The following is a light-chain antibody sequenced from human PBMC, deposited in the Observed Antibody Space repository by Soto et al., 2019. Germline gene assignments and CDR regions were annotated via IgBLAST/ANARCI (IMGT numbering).Light chain of an antibody. V-gene: IGKV1-39*01. CDR3: QQCYSTPLT. Sequence: DIQMTQSPSSLSASVGDRVTITCRASQSISSYLNWSQQKPGKAPKRLIYAASSLQSGVPSRFSGSGSGTDFSRTISSLQTEDFATYYCQQCYSTPLTFSGGTKVEIK. CDR2: AAS. J-gene: IGKJ4*01. CDR1: QSISSY.